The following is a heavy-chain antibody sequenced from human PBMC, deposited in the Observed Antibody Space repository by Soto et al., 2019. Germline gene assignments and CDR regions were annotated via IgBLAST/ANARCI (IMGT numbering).Heavy chain of an antibody. Sequence: QVQLVESGGGVVQPGRSLRLSCAASGFTFSSYGMHWVRQAPGKGLEWVAVIWYDGSNKYYADSVKGRFTISRDNSKNTLYLQMNSLRAEDTAVYYCGSDKIAAAATDNWFDPWGQGTLVTVSS. CDR2: IWYDGSNK. CDR1: GFTFSSYG. D-gene: IGHD6-13*01. J-gene: IGHJ5*02. CDR3: GSDKIAAAATDNWFDP. V-gene: IGHV3-33*01.